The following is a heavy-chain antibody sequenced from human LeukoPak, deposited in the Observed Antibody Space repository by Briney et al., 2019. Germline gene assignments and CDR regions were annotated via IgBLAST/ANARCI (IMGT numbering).Heavy chain of an antibody. J-gene: IGHJ5*02. D-gene: IGHD2-2*03. V-gene: IGHV3-48*04. CDR3: ARGRIGFDNWFDT. CDR1: GFTFSSYG. CDR2: VSSSSTIK. Sequence: GGSLRLSCAASGFTFSSYGMNWVRQAPGKGPEWVAYVSSSSTIKHYTDSVEGRFTVSRDDAKNSVYLQMSSLRVEDTALYYCARGRIGFDNWFDTWGQGALVTVSS.